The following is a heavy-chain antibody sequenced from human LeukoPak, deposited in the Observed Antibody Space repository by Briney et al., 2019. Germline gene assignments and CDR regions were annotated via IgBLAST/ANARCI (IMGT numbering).Heavy chain of an antibody. V-gene: IGHV5-51*01. J-gene: IGHJ5*02. CDR1: GSIFSNYW. D-gene: IGHD6-13*01. CDR3: ARFGSSWYGGWFDP. Sequence: GASLQICCEGAGSIFSNYWIGWGRQLRGKGVEGMGIIYPGDSDTKDSPSFQGQVTISADKSISPAYLQWSSLKASDTAMYYCARFGSSWYGGWFDPWGQGTLVTVSS. CDR2: IYPGDSDT.